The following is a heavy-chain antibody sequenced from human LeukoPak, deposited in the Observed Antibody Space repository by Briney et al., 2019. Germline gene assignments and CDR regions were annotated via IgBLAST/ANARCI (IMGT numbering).Heavy chain of an antibody. V-gene: IGHV5-51*01. CDR3: ARGYYYGSGSYYRSQAFDI. Sequence: GESLKISCKGSGYSSTSYWIGWVRQMPGKGLEWMGIIYPGDSDTRYSPSFQGQVTISADKSISTAYLQWSSLKASDTAMYYCARGYYYGSGSYYRSQAFDIWGQGTMVTVSS. J-gene: IGHJ3*02. CDR1: GYSSTSYW. D-gene: IGHD3-10*01. CDR2: IYPGDSDT.